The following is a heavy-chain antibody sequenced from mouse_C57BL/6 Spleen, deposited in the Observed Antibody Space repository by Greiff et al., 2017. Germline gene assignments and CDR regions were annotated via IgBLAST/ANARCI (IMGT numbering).Heavy chain of an antibody. CDR3: ARSLDYPYYFDY. CDR2: INPNNGGT. J-gene: IGHJ2*01. D-gene: IGHD2-4*01. CDR1: GYTFTDYY. V-gene: IGHV1-26*01. Sequence: EVKLQQSGPELVKPGASVKISCKASGYTFTDYYMNWVKQSHGKSLEWIGDINPNNGGTSYNQKFKGKATLTVDKSSSTAYMELRSLTSEDSAVYYCARSLDYPYYFDYWGQGTTLTVSS.